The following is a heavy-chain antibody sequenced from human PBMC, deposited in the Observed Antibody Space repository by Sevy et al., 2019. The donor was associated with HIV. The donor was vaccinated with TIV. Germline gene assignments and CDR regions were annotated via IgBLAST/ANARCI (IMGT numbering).Heavy chain of an antibody. J-gene: IGHJ4*02. D-gene: IGHD6-19*01. V-gene: IGHV3-30-3*01. Sequence: GGSLRLSCAASGFTFSSYAMHWVRQAPGKGLGWVAVISYDGSNKYYADSVKGRFTISRDNSKNTLYLQMNSLRAEDTAVYYCAREPHSSGWYYWGQGTLVTVSS. CDR2: ISYDGSNK. CDR1: GFTFSSYA. CDR3: AREPHSSGWYY.